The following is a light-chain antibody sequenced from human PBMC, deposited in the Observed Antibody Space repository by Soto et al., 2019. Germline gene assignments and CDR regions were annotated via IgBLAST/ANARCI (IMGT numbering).Light chain of an antibody. CDR2: GAS. CDR1: QNIITK. V-gene: IGKV3-20*01. J-gene: IGKJ5*01. Sequence: EIVMTQSPATLTVSPGEKATLSCMASQNIITKLAWYQQKPGQAPRLLIYGASSRAPGIPDRFSGSGSGTDFTLTIIRLEPEDFAVYYCQQYGSSPSTFGQGTRLEI. CDR3: QQYGSSPST.